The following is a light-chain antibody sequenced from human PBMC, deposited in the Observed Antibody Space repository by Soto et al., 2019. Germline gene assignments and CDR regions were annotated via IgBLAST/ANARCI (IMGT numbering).Light chain of an antibody. CDR3: QQYEAYPLT. CDR2: KAS. CDR1: QSISSW. J-gene: IGKJ4*01. Sequence: DIQLTQSPSTLSASVGDRVTITCRASQSISSWLAWYQQKPGKAPKLLAYKASSLESGVPSRFSGSGSGTEFTLTISTLQPDDFATYYCQQYEAYPLTFGGGTKVEI. V-gene: IGKV1-5*03.